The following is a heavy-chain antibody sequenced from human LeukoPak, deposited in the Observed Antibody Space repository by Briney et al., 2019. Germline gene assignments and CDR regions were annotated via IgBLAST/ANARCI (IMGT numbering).Heavy chain of an antibody. CDR3: ARDQRLTMVRGVNPPDY. CDR1: GYTFTGYY. Sequence: ASVRVSCKASGYTFTGYYMHWVRQAPGQGLEWIGRIDPNSGGTNYAQKFQGRVTMTRDTSISTAYMELSRLRSDDTAVYYCARDQRLTMVRGVNPPDYWGQGTLVTVSS. J-gene: IGHJ4*02. CDR2: IDPNSGGT. D-gene: IGHD3-10*01. V-gene: IGHV1-2*06.